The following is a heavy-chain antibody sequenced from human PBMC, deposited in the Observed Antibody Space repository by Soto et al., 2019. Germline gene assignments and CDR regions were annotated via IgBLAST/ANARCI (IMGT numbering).Heavy chain of an antibody. Sequence: SETLSLTCTVSGGSISSGDYYWSWIRQPPGKGLEWIGYIYYSGSTYYNPSLKSRVTISVDTSKNQFSLKLSSVTAADTAVYYCAREGGYSYASILWGQGTLVTVSS. CDR2: IYYSGST. CDR3: AREGGYSYASIL. V-gene: IGHV4-30-4*01. J-gene: IGHJ4*02. CDR1: GGSISSGDYY. D-gene: IGHD5-18*01.